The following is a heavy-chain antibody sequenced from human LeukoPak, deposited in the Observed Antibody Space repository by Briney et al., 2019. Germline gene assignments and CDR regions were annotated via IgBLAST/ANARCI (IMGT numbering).Heavy chain of an antibody. CDR2: ISAYNCNT. CDR1: GGTFISYA. V-gene: IGHV1-8*02. D-gene: IGHD3-10*01. CDR3: ASALFRGVRLVDY. Sequence: ASVKVSCKASGGTFISYAISWVGQAGGQGGEWMGWISAYNCNTDYAQQFQGRVTMTRNTSISTAYMELSSLRSEDTAVYYCASALFRGVRLVDYWGQGTLVTVSS. J-gene: IGHJ4*02.